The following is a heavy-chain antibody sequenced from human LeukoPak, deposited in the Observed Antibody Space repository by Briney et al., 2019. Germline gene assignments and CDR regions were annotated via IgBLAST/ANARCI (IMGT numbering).Heavy chain of an antibody. CDR2: MNPNSGNT. Sequence: GASVKVSCKASGYTFTSYDINWVRQATGQGLEWMGWMNPNSGNTGYAQKFQGRVTMTRNTSISTAYMELSSLRSEDTAVYYRARGPITMVRGVIIHMDVWGQGTTVTVSS. J-gene: IGHJ6*02. V-gene: IGHV1-8*01. CDR1: GYTFTSYD. CDR3: ARGPITMVRGVIIHMDV. D-gene: IGHD3-10*01.